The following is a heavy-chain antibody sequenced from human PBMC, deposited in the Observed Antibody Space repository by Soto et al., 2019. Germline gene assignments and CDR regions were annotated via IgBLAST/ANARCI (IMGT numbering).Heavy chain of an antibody. CDR1: GGSIHNYY. V-gene: IGHV4-4*07. CDR3: ARDFNSIFDDFADMRWNFDP. CDR2: VFTTGTT. Sequence: SETLSLTCSVTGGSIHNYYWSWVRQSAGKGLEWIGRVFTTGTTDYNPSLKGRVTISVDTSKNQFSLSLRSVTAADTAIYYCARDFNSIFDDFADMRWNFDPWGQGTLVIVSS. D-gene: IGHD3-3*02. J-gene: IGHJ5*02.